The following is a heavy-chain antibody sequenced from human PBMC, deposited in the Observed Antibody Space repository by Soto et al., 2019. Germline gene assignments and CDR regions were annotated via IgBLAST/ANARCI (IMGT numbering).Heavy chain of an antibody. CDR2: ITSKPNNNAT. CDR1: GFTFSVSS. J-gene: IGHJ1*01. D-gene: IGHD3-16*01. CDR3: AIEGAAFGH. V-gene: IGHV3-73*01. Sequence: EVQLVESGGGLVQPWGSVRLSCAASGFTFSVSSMHWVLQAPGKGLEWLGRITSKPNNNATIYSESVRGRFIITRNDSQNTMFLRMSRLRHEDTAMYYCAIEGAAFGHCGKRTLVSVSS.